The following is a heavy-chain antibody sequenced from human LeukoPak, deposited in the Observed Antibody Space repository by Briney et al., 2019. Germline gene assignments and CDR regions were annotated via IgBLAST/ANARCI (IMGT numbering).Heavy chain of an antibody. D-gene: IGHD2-21*02. J-gene: IGHJ4*02. CDR3: ARGRRTAVVTDFDY. CDR2: IHYSGSS. CDR1: GGSISSYY. V-gene: IGHV4-59*01. Sequence: SETLSPTCTVSGGSISSYYWTWIRQPPGKGLEWIGYIHYSGSSRSHPSLNSRVTMSVDTSKSQFSLKLTSVTAADTAVYYCARGRRTAVVTDFDYWGQGILVTVSS.